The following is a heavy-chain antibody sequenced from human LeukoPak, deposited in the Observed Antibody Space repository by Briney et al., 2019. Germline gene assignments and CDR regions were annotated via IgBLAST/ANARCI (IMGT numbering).Heavy chain of an antibody. CDR3: ARGRDTMIVVVSAFDI. CDR2: ISSSSSNI. V-gene: IGHV3-21*01. CDR1: GFTFSSYS. J-gene: IGHJ3*02. Sequence: GGSLRLSCAASGFTFSSYSMNWVRQAPGKGLEWVSSISSSSSNIYYADSVKGRFTISRDNAKNSLYLQMNSLRAEDTAIYYCARGRDTMIVVVSAFDIWGQGTMVTVSS. D-gene: IGHD3-22*01.